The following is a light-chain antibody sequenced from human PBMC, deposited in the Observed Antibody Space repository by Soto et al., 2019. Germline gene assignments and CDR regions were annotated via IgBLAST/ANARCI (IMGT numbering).Light chain of an antibody. CDR2: GAS. CDR1: PSVSSSY. J-gene: IGKJ5*01. CDR3: QQHGSSPQVT. V-gene: IGKV3-20*01. Sequence: ELVLTPSPGTLSLSPGARSPLSGRGRPSVSSSYLAWYQQKPGQAPPLLIYGASSRATGIPDRFSGSGSGTDFTLTISRLEPEDFAVYYCQQHGSSPQVTFGQGTRLEIK.